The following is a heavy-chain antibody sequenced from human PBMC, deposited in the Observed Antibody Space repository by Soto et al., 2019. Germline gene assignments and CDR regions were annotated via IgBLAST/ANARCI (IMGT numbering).Heavy chain of an antibody. CDR2: ILVGGST. J-gene: IGHJ3*02. Sequence: AGGSLRLSCAVSGFICSSYDMSWVRQAPGKGLEWVSTILVGGSTHYEDSVKGRFTISRDTSKNTVYLQMSSLTAGDTAFYYCAKATATSGGAFEIYGQGTMVTVS. CDR3: AKATATSGGAFEI. CDR1: GFICSSYD. V-gene: IGHV3-23*01. D-gene: IGHD1-26*01.